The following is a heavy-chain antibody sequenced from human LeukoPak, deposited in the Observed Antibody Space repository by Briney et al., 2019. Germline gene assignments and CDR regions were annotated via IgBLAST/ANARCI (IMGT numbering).Heavy chain of an antibody. CDR3: ARGEIWSGPSPFDY. CDR1: GGSISSYY. D-gene: IGHD3-3*01. CDR2: IYYSGST. J-gene: IGHJ4*02. Sequence: PSETLSLTCTVSGGSISSYYWSWIRQPPGKGLVWIGYIYYSGSTNYNPSLKSRVTISVDTSKNQFSLKLSSVTAADTAVYYCARGEIWSGPSPFDYWGQGTLVTVSS. V-gene: IGHV4-59*01.